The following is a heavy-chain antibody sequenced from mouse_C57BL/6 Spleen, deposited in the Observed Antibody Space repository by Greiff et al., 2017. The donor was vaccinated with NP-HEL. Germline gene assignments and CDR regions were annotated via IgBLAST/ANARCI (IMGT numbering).Heavy chain of an antibody. CDR3: ANYYSSRAPAY. CDR1: GYTFTSYW. V-gene: IGHV1-74*01. CDR2: IHPSDSDT. J-gene: IGHJ3*01. Sequence: QVQLQQPGAELVKPGASVKVSCKASGYTFTSYWMHWVKQRPGQGLEWIGRIHPSDSDTNYNQKFKGKATLTVDKSSSTAYMQLSSLTSEDSAVYYCANYYSSRAPAYWGQGTLVTVSA. D-gene: IGHD1-1*01.